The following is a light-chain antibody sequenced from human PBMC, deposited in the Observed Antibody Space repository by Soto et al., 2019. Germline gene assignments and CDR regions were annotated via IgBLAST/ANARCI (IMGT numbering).Light chain of an antibody. V-gene: IGKV1-5*01. CDR3: QHYNNYPRT. J-gene: IGKJ1*01. CDR2: HAS. Sequence: DIQMPQWPSTLSASVGDRVTITCRASQNINTDLAWYQQKPGKVPNLLIYHASSLESGVPSRFSGSGSGTEFTLTISNLQPDDFATYFCQHYNNYPRTFGQGTKVDIK. CDR1: QNINTD.